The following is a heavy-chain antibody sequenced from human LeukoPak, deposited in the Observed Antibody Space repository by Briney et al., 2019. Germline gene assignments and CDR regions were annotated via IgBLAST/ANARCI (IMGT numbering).Heavy chain of an antibody. CDR3: ARTPSNGGLDV. Sequence: AETLSVTCMGSVGSINRYYWSWVRPPPGRELEWYAYIHYTGSTNYHHSLKSRVTISVDKSKNQFSLQMSCVTAEDTAVYYCARTPSNGGLDVWGQGTTVTVSS. D-gene: IGHD2-8*01. CDR2: IHYTGST. V-gene: IGHV4-59*12. J-gene: IGHJ6*02. CDR1: VGSINRYY.